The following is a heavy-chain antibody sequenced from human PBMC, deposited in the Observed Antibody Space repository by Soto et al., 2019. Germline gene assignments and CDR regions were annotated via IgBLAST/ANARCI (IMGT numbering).Heavy chain of an antibody. Sequence: GGPLRLSVTAAEFTFGADARSWFRQAPGAGMEWVGLSRSQARGGKTEYAASVKGRFNISRDDSKSIAYLQMNSLRREDTSVYYCAREYSLEVVATGSWGQGILVTVSS. CDR3: AREYSLEVVATGS. D-gene: IGHD3-22*01. CDR2: SRSQARGGKT. CDR1: EFTFGADA. V-gene: IGHV3-49*03. J-gene: IGHJ4*02.